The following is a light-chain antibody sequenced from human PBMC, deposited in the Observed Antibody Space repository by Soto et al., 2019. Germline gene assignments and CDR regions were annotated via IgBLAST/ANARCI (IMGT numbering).Light chain of an antibody. J-gene: IGLJ2*01. V-gene: IGLV2-23*01. Sequence: QSALTQPASVSGSAGQSITISCTGASSDVGGHNLVSWYQQHPGKAPKLIIYAATKRPSGVSNRFSVSKSGNMASLTISGLQADDEADYHCCSYATATLLFGGGTKVTVL. CDR2: AAT. CDR1: SSDVGGHNL. CDR3: CSYATATLL.